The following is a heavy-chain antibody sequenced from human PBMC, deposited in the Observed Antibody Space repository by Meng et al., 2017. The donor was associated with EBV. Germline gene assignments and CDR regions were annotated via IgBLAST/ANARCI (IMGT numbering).Heavy chain of an antibody. J-gene: IGHJ5*02. D-gene: IGHD6-13*01. CDR3: AHRRDEYSSSWYGWFDP. Sequence: QMTCKGSGPTLVKPTQTLTLTCTFSGFSLSTSGVGVGWIRQPPGKALEWLALIYWDDDKRYSPSLKSRLTITKDTSKNQVVLTMTNMDPVDTATYYCAHRRDEYSSSWYGWFDPWGQGTLVTVSS. CDR2: IYWDDDK. V-gene: IGHV2-5*02. CDR1: GFSLSTSGVG.